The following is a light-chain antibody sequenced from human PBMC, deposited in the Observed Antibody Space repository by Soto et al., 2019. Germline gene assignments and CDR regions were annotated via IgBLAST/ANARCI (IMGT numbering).Light chain of an antibody. CDR2: GAS. J-gene: IGKJ4*01. CDR1: QSISNSY. CDR3: QKYNSAPVT. V-gene: IGKV3-20*01. Sequence: EIVLTQSPGTLSLSPGERATLSCRASQSISNSYLAWYQQKPGQAPRLLIYGASSRATGIPDRFSGSGSGTDFTLTISSLQPEDVATYYCQKYNSAPVTFGGGTKVDI.